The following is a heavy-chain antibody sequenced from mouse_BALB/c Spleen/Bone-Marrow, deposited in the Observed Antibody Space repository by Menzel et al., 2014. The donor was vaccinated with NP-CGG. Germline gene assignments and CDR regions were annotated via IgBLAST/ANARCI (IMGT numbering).Heavy chain of an antibody. J-gene: IGHJ1*01. CDR2: ISYDGSN. CDR1: GYAITSGYN. Sequence: VQLQQSGPGLVKPSQSLSLTCSVTGYAITSGYNWNWIRQFLGNKLEWMGYISYDGSNNYIPSLKNRISITRDTSKNQFFLKLNSVTSEDTATYYCARLDGYDWHFDVWGAGTTVTVSS. D-gene: IGHD2-2*01. CDR3: ARLDGYDWHFDV. V-gene: IGHV3-6*02.